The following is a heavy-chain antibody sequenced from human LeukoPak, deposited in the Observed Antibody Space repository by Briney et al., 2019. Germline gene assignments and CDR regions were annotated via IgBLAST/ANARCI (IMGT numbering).Heavy chain of an antibody. Sequence: PGGSLRLSCAASGFTFSTYAMSRVRQAPGKGLEWVSTLTGRGGGTYYADSVKGRFAISRGDSKNTLYLQMTSLRAEDTAVYYCAKEGGYYYDSSGHTLSDAFAVWGQGTMVTVSS. CDR3: AKEGGYYYDSSGHTLSDAFAV. J-gene: IGHJ3*01. D-gene: IGHD3-22*01. CDR1: GFTFSTYA. CDR2: LTGRGGGT. V-gene: IGHV3-23*01.